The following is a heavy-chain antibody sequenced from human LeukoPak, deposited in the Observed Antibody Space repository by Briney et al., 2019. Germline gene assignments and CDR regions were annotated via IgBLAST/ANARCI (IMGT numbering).Heavy chain of an antibody. CDR3: ANVEMATIGFEH. J-gene: IGHJ4*02. CDR2: TNPNTGGT. D-gene: IGHD5-12*01. Sequence: ASVKLSCKASGYSFIGYHMHWVRHAPGQGLEWMGWTNPNTGGTKYAQKFQGRVTMTRDTSISTAYMELSSLRSDDTAVYFCANVEMATIGFEHWGQGTLVTVSS. CDR1: GYSFIGYH. V-gene: IGHV1-2*02.